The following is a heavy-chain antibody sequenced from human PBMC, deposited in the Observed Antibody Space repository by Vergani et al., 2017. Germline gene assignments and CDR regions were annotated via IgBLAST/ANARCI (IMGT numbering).Heavy chain of an antibody. Sequence: EVQLVQSGAEVKKPGESLRISCKGSGYSFTSYAMSWVRQAPGKGLEWVSAISGSGGSTYYADSVKGRFTISRDNSKNTLYLQMNSLRAEDTAVYYCAKAHTGYSSSWYFDWFDPWGQGTLVTVSS. CDR1: GYSFTSYA. D-gene: IGHD6-13*01. CDR3: AKAHTGYSSSWYFDWFDP. V-gene: IGHV3-23*04. CDR2: ISGSGGST. J-gene: IGHJ5*02.